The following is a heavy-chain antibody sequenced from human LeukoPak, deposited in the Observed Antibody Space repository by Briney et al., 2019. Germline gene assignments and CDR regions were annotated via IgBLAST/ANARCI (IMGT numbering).Heavy chain of an antibody. D-gene: IGHD2-15*01. CDR3: ARDRYCSGGSCNSIGYFDY. CDR1: GFTFGTYW. V-gene: IGHV3-7*01. CDR2: IKQDGSEK. J-gene: IGHJ4*02. Sequence: PGGSLRLSCAASGFTFGTYWMGWVRQAPGKGLEWVANIKQDGSEKYYVDSVRGRFTISRDNAQNSLYLQMSSLRVEDTAVYYCARDRYCSGGSCNSIGYFDYWGQGTLVPVSS.